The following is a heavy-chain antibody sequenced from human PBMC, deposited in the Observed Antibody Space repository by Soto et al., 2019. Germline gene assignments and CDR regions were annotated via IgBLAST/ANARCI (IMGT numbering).Heavy chain of an antibody. CDR3: VSDRGYGYASVPYS. Sequence: QAQLVESGGGVVQPGRSLRLSCAASGFAFSRDGMHWVRQAPGTGLGWVAVISYDGSLQHYADSVKGRFTISRDNSKNMVLLQISSLRAADTAVYYCVSDRGYGYASVPYSWGQGTLVSVSS. V-gene: IGHV3-30*03. J-gene: IGHJ4*02. CDR1: GFAFSRDG. CDR2: ISYDGSLQ. D-gene: IGHD5-18*01.